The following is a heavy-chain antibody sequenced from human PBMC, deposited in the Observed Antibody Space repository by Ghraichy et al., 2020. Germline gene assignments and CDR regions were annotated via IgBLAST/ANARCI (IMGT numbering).Heavy chain of an antibody. CDR1: GYTFDGYG. Sequence: ASVKVSCKTSGYTFDGYGITWVRQAPGQGLEWMGWIGGYSGDTTYAQKIQGRVIMTTDTSTNTVYMELRSLRADDTAVYFCARDRACADTICPRLEHYYFYHGLDLWGQGTTVTVSS. D-gene: IGHD1-1*01. J-gene: IGHJ6*02. CDR2: IGGYSGDT. CDR3: ARDRACADTICPRLEHYYFYHGLDL. V-gene: IGHV1-18*01.